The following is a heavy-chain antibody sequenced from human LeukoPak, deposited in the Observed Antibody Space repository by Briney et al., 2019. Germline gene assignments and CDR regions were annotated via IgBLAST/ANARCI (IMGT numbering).Heavy chain of an antibody. CDR2: IYYSGST. D-gene: IGHD6-19*01. J-gene: IGHJ4*02. V-gene: IGHV4-59*02. CDR1: GGSVSSNY. Sequence: SETLSLTCTVSGGSVSSNYWSWIRQPPGKGLEWIGYIYYSGSTNYNPSLKSRVTISIDTSKNQFSLKLSSVTAADTAVYYCAREGDSSGWYFDYWGQGTLVTVSS. CDR3: AREGDSSGWYFDY.